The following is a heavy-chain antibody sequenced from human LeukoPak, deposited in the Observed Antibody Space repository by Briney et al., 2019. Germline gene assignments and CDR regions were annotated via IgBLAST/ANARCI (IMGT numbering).Heavy chain of an antibody. V-gene: IGHV3-21*01. CDR2: ISSSSSYI. J-gene: IGHJ4*02. D-gene: IGHD6-19*01. CDR1: GFTFSSYS. CDR3: ARSIAVAGTIDY. Sequence: GGSLRLSCAASGFTFSSYSMNWVRQAPGKGLEWVSSISSSSSYIHYADSVKGRFTISRDNAKNSLYLQMNSLRAEDTAVYYCARSIAVAGTIDYWGQGTLVTVSS.